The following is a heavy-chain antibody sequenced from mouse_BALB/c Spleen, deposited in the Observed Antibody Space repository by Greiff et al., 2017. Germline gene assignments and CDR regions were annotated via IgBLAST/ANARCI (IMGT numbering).Heavy chain of an antibody. CDR2: ILPGSGST. CDR1: GYTFSSYW. V-gene: IGHV1-9*01. Sequence: VQRVESGAELMKPGASVKISCKATGYTFSSYWIEWVKQRPGHGLEWIGEILPGSGSTNYNEKFKGKATFTADTSSNTAYMQLSSLTSEDSAVYYCARYSSSYWYFDVWGAGTTVTVSS. D-gene: IGHD1-1*01. J-gene: IGHJ1*01. CDR3: ARYSSSYWYFDV.